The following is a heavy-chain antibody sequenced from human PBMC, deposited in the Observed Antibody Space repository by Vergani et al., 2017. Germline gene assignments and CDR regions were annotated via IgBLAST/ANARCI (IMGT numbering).Heavy chain of an antibody. Sequence: EVQLVESGGGLVQPGRSLRLSCAASGFTFDDYAMHWVRQAPGKGLEWVSGISWNSGSIGYADSVKGRFTISRDNAKNSLYLQMNSLRAEDTALYYCAKGRTVTSFADWYLDLWGRGTLVTVSS. CDR2: ISWNSGSI. D-gene: IGHD4-17*01. CDR3: AKGRTVTSFADWYLDL. CDR1: GFTFDDYA. V-gene: IGHV3-9*01. J-gene: IGHJ2*01.